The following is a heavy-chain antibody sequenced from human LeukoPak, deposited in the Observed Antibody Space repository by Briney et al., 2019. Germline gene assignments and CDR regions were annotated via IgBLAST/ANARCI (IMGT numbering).Heavy chain of an antibody. CDR1: GGSFSGYY. CDR3: ARVTVAKGLDY. Sequence: PSETLSLTCAVYGGSFSGYYWSWIRQPPGKGLEWIGEINHSGSTNYNPSLKSRVTISVDTSKNQYSLKLSSVTAADTAVYYCARVTVAKGLDYWGQGTLVTVSS. CDR2: INHSGST. V-gene: IGHV4-34*01. D-gene: IGHD4-23*01. J-gene: IGHJ4*02.